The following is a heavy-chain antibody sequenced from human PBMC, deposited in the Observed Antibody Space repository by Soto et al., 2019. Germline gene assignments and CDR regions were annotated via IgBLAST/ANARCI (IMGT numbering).Heavy chain of an antibody. J-gene: IGHJ4*02. V-gene: IGHV3-74*01. CDR2: INMDGTRT. CDR1: GFTFSGDW. CDR3: ARGPRGLYHHDY. Sequence: GGSLRLSCAASGFTFSGDWMHLVRQAAGKGLVWVSRINMDGTRTNYADSVKGRFTISRDNAKNTLYLQMDSLRVDDTAVYFCARGPRGLYHHDYWGQGALVTVSS. D-gene: IGHD2-2*01.